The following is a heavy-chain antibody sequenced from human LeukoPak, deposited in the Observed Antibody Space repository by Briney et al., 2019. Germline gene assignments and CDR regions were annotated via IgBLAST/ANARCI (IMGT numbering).Heavy chain of an antibody. CDR1: GFTFSSYS. J-gene: IGHJ4*02. CDR2: ISSSGSTI. D-gene: IGHD3-9*01. Sequence: GGSLRLSCAASGFTFSSYSMNWVRQAPGKGLEWVSYISSSGSTIYYADSVKGRFTISRDNAKNSLYLQMNSLRAEDTAVYYCARDRDDILTGYYNWDSYWGQGTLVTVSS. CDR3: ARDRDDILTGYYNWDSY. V-gene: IGHV3-48*04.